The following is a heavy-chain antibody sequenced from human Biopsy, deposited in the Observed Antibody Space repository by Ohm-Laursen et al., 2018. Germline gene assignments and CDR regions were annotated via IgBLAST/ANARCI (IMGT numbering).Heavy chain of an antibody. CDR1: GKTFSDYQ. D-gene: IGHD2-15*01. CDR3: GNEVHGRDY. Sequence: TLSLTWAVFGKTFSDYQWSWIRQPPGKGLEWIGQISQSGTTNYNPSLKSRVSISADASKYEFSLRLTSVTAADTAVYFCGNEVHGRDYWGLGAQVTVSS. CDR2: ISQSGTT. J-gene: IGHJ4*02. V-gene: IGHV4-34*08.